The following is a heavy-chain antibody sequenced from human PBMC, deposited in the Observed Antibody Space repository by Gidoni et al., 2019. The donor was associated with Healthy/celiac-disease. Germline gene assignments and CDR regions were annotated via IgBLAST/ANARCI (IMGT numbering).Heavy chain of an antibody. J-gene: IGHJ4*02. CDR3: ARSKAARPVDY. Sequence: QVQLQQWGAGLLKPSETLSLTCAVYGGSFSGYYWSWIRPPPGKGLEWIGEINHSGSTNYNPSLKSRVTISVDTSKNQFSLKLSSVTAADTAVYYCARSKAARPVDYWGQGTLVTVSS. CDR1: GGSFSGYY. V-gene: IGHV4-34*01. D-gene: IGHD6-6*01. CDR2: INHSGST.